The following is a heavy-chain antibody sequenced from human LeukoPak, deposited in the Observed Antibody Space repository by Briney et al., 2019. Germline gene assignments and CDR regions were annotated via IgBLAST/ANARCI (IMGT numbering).Heavy chain of an antibody. J-gene: IGHJ3*02. D-gene: IGHD3-22*01. CDR1: GYTLTELS. Sequence: KVSCKVSGYTLTELSMHWVRQAPGKGLEWMGIIYPGDSDTRYSPSFQGQVTISANKSISTAYLQWSSLKASDTAMYYCAISITMIVESNAFDIWGQGTMVTVSS. CDR3: AISITMIVESNAFDI. CDR2: IYPGDSDT. V-gene: IGHV5-51*01.